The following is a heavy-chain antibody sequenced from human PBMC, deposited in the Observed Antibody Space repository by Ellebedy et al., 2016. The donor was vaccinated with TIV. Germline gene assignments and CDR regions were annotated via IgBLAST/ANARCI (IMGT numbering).Heavy chain of an antibody. J-gene: IGHJ1*01. CDR2: VNWNGGRT. D-gene: IGHD4-17*01. V-gene: IGHV3-20*04. Sequence: GESLKISCEASGFTFDDYGMSWVRQVPGKGLEWVAGVNWNGGRTGYADAVKGRFTISRDNGKSSLYLAMNTLRVEDTALYYCASGYGDYRGTNFFQHWGHGTLVTVSS. CDR1: GFTFDDYG. CDR3: ASGYGDYRGTNFFQH.